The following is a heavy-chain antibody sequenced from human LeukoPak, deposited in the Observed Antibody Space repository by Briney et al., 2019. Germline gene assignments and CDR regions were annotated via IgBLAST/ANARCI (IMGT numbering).Heavy chain of an antibody. CDR1: GGSISSGGYY. V-gene: IGHV4-31*03. CDR2: IYYSGST. CDR3: ARGALRYFDWPTNYGMDV. D-gene: IGHD3-9*01. J-gene: IGHJ6*02. Sequence: SETLSLTCTVSGGSISSGGYYWSWIRQHPGKGLEWIGYIYYSGSTYYNPSLKRRVTISVDTSKNQFSLKLSSVTAADTAVYYCARGALRYFDWPTNYGMDVWGQGTTVTVSS.